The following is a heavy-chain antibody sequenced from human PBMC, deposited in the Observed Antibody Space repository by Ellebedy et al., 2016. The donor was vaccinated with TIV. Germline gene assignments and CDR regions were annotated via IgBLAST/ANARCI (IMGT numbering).Heavy chain of an antibody. CDR2: INGSGGST. V-gene: IGHV3-23*01. Sequence: GESLKISXAASGFTFSSYAMSWVRQAPGKGLEWVSTINGSGGSTYYADSVKGRFTISRDNSKNTLYLQMNSLRAEDTAVYYCAKGPSSFGPWGQGTLVTVSS. D-gene: IGHD3-10*01. CDR3: AKGPSSFGP. J-gene: IGHJ5*02. CDR1: GFTFSSYA.